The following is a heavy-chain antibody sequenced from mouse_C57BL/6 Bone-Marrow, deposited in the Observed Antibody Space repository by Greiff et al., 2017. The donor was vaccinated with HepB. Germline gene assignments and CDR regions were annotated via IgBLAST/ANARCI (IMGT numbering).Heavy chain of an antibody. CDR3: ARDAGRIDYAMDY. J-gene: IGHJ4*01. CDR1: GFTFSDFY. V-gene: IGHV7-1*01. CDR2: SRNKANDYTT. D-gene: IGHD5-2*01. Sequence: EVKLVDSGGGLVQSGRSLRLSCATSGFTFSDFYMEWVRHAPGKGLEWIAASRNKANDYTTEYSASVKGRVIVSRDTSQSILYLQMNALRAEDTAMYYWARDAGRIDYAMDYWGQGTSVTVAS.